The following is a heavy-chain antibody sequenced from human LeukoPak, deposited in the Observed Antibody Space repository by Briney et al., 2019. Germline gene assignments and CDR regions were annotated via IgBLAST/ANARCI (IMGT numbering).Heavy chain of an antibody. CDR1: GFTFINYA. V-gene: IGHV3-30-3*01. D-gene: IGHD3-22*01. CDR2: ISYGGSNK. J-gene: IGHJ4*02. Sequence: GGSLRLSCAASGFTFINYAMHWVRQAPGKGLEWVAVISYGGSNKYYADSVKGRFTISRDNSKNTLYLQMNSLRAEDTAVYYCARDLYDSSGHYYFDYWGQGTLVTVSS. CDR3: ARDLYDSSGHYYFDY.